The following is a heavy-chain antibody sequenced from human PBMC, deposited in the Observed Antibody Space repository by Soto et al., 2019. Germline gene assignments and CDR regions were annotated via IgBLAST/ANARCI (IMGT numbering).Heavy chain of an antibody. J-gene: IGHJ6*02. CDR2: IYYSGST. CDR1: GGSISSYY. CDR3: ARGDGSVTAGYYYYGMDV. V-gene: IGHV4-59*01. D-gene: IGHD1-26*01. Sequence: SETLSLTCTVSGGSISSYYWSWIRQPPGKGLEWIAYIYYSGSTNYNPSLKSRVTISVDTSKNQISLKLSSVTAADTAVYYCARGDGSVTAGYYYYGMDVWGQGTTVTVSS.